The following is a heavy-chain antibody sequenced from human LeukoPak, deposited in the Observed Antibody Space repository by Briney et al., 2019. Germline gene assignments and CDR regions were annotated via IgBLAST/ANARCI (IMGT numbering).Heavy chain of an antibody. D-gene: IGHD3-10*01. CDR2: ISRSSSDI. CDR3: AREAYYYGSGSYLAPYYYYGMDV. CDR1: GFTFSSDS. V-gene: IGHV3-21*01. J-gene: IGHJ6*02. Sequence: GGSLRLSCAASGFTFSSDSMNWVRQAPGKGLEWVSSISRSSSDIYYAASVKGRSTISRDNATNSLSLQMNSVRAEDTAVYYCAREAYYYGSGSYLAPYYYYGMDVWGQGTTVTVSS.